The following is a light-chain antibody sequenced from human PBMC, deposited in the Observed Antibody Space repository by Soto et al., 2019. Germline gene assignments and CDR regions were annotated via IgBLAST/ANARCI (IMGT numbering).Light chain of an antibody. CDR1: QSVSSSY. V-gene: IGKV3-20*01. CDR3: QQYGSSPGT. CDR2: GAS. Sequence: EIVLTQSPGTLSLSPGERATLSCRASQSVSSSYLAWYQQKHGQAPRLLIYGASSRATGIPDRFSGSGSGTDFTLTISRLEPEDFAVYYCQQYGSSPGTFGQGTKV. J-gene: IGKJ1*01.